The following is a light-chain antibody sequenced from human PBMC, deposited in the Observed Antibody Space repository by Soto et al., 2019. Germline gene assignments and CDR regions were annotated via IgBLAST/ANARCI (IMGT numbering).Light chain of an antibody. Sequence: QSALTQPPSASGSPGQSVTISCTGTSSDVGGYKYVSWYQQHPGKAPKLMIYEVSKRPSGVPDRFSGSKSGNTASLTVSGFQAEDEADYYRSSYAGSNNWVFGGGAKLTVL. J-gene: IGLJ3*02. CDR3: SSYAGSNNWV. CDR2: EVS. V-gene: IGLV2-8*01. CDR1: SSDVGGYKY.